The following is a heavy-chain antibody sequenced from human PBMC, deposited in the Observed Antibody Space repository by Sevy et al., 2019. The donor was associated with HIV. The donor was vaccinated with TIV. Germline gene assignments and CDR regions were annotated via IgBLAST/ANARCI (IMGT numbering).Heavy chain of an antibody. Sequence: SETLSLTCTVSGGSISSGTYYWSWIRQPAGKGLEWIGRIYTSGITNYNPSLKRRVTISLDTSKNQFSLNLSSVTAADTAVYYCARYYDDSGQYYFVYWGQGTLVTVSS. V-gene: IGHV4-61*02. D-gene: IGHD3-10*01. CDR1: GGSISSGTYY. J-gene: IGHJ4*02. CDR2: IYTSGIT. CDR3: ARYYDDSGQYYFVY.